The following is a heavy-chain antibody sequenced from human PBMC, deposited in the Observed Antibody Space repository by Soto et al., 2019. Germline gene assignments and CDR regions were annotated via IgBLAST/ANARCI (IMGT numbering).Heavy chain of an antibody. J-gene: IGHJ3*02. CDR3: ARPPHPRGAFDI. Sequence: QVQLVQSGAEVKKPGSSVKVSCKASGGTFSSYAISWVRQAPGQGLEWMGGIIPIFGTANYAQKFQGRVTITADESTITAYMELSSLRSEDTALYYCARPPHPRGAFDIWGQGTMVTVSS. V-gene: IGHV1-69*12. CDR2: IIPIFGTA. CDR1: GGTFSSYA.